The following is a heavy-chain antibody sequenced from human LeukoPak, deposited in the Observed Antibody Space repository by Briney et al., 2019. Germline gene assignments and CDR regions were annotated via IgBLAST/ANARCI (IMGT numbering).Heavy chain of an antibody. CDR2: INHSGST. CDR1: GGPFSGYY. D-gene: IGHD3-10*01. V-gene: IGHV4-34*01. Sequence: SETLSLTCAVYGGPFSGYYWSWIRQPPGKGLEWIGEINHSGSTNYNPSLKSRVTISVDTSKNQFSLKLSSVTAADTAVYYCARGNYGSWLSDYYYYYGMDVWGKGTTVTVSS. J-gene: IGHJ6*04. CDR3: ARGNYGSWLSDYYYYYGMDV.